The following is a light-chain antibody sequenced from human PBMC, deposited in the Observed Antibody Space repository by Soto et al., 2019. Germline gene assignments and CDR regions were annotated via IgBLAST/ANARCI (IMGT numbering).Light chain of an antibody. CDR1: SSDVGGYKY. V-gene: IGLV2-14*01. Sequence: QSVLTQPASVSGSPGQSITISCTGTSSDVGGYKYVSWYQQHPGKAPKLMIYEVSDRPSGVSNRFSGSKSGNTASLTIFGLQAEDEADYYCSSYTSSRTLIFGGGTKLTVL. CDR2: EVS. CDR3: SSYTSSRTLI. J-gene: IGLJ2*01.